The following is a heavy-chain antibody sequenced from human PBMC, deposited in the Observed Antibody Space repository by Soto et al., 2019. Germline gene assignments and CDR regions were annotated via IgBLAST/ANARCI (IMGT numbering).Heavy chain of an antibody. Sequence: QVQLVQSGAEVKKPGASVKVSCRASGYTFTSYGISWVRQAPGQGLEWLGWISAYNGNTNYAQKLQSRGPMTKDKTTSPDYMELRSLRSDDTAVYYCARGRVVVPYGMDVWGQGTTVTVSS. V-gene: IGHV1-18*01. CDR1: GYTFTSYG. J-gene: IGHJ6*02. CDR2: ISAYNGNT. D-gene: IGHD2-21*01. CDR3: ARGRVVVPYGMDV.